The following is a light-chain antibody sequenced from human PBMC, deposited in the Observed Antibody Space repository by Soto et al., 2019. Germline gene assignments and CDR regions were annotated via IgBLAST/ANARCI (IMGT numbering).Light chain of an antibody. CDR1: QSVRSSY. CDR3: QEYGSSPLT. J-gene: IGKJ4*01. V-gene: IGKV3-20*01. Sequence: EIVLTQSPDTLSLSPGETATLSCRASQSVRSSYLGWYQQKPGQAPRLLIHATYNRATGIPDRFSGSGSGTDFTLTISRLEPEDFEGYFCQEYGSSPLTFGGGTKVEIK. CDR2: ATY.